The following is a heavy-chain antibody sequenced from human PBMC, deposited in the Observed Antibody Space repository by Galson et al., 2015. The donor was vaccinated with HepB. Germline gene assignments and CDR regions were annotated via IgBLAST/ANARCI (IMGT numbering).Heavy chain of an antibody. Sequence: SVKVSCKASGGTFSSYAISWVRQAPGQGLEWMGGIIPIFGTANYAQKFQGRVTITADESTSTAYMELSSLRSEDTAVYYCARGVGTMVRGASNWFDPWGQGTLVTVSS. CDR2: IIPIFGTA. CDR3: ARGVGTMVRGASNWFDP. V-gene: IGHV1-69*13. J-gene: IGHJ5*02. D-gene: IGHD3-10*01. CDR1: GGTFSSYA.